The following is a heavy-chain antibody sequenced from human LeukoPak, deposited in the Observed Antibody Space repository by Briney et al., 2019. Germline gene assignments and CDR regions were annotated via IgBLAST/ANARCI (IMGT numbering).Heavy chain of an antibody. Sequence: SETLSLTCTVSGGSISSYYWGWIRQPPGKGLEWIGSIYYSGSTYYNPSLKSRVTISVDTSKNQFSLKLSSVTAADTAVYYCARLLTTAEWRNDAFDIWGQGTMVTVSS. D-gene: IGHD4/OR15-4a*01. V-gene: IGHV4-39*07. CDR1: GGSISSYY. J-gene: IGHJ3*02. CDR2: IYYSGST. CDR3: ARLLTTAEWRNDAFDI.